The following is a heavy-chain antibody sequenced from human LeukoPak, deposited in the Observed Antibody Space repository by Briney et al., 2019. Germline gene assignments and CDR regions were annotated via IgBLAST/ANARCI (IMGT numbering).Heavy chain of an antibody. Sequence: ASVKVSCKASGYTFTAYYMHWLRQAPGQGLEWMGWINPNSGGTNYAQKFQGRFTMTGDTSISTAYMELRRLRSDDTAVYYCARAIPEYCSSTSCYGWFDPWGQGTLVTVSS. V-gene: IGHV1-2*02. CDR1: GYTFTAYY. CDR3: ARAIPEYCSSTSCYGWFDP. J-gene: IGHJ5*02. CDR2: INPNSGGT. D-gene: IGHD2-2*01.